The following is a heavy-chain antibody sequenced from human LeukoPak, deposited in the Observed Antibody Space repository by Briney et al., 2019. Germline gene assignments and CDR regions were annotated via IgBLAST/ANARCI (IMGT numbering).Heavy chain of an antibody. D-gene: IGHD3-10*01. J-gene: IGHJ4*02. CDR3: ARHNARLRGWIGEVDY. CDR1: GGSINNYY. V-gene: IGHV4-59*08. Sequence: SETLSLTCSVSGGSINNYYWSWIRQPPGKGLEWIAYIYYSGSTNYNPSLKSRVTISVDTSKNQFSLMLSSVTAADTAVYYCARHNARLRGWIGEVDYWGQVALVTVSS. CDR2: IYYSGST.